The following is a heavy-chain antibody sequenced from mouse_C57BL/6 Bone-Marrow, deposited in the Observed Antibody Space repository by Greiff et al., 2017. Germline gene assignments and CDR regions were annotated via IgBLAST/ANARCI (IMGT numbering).Heavy chain of an antibody. J-gene: IGHJ2*01. CDR3: ERSFFTTVDY. Sequence: QVQLQQPGAELVKPGASVKLSCKASGYTFTSYWMHWVKQRPGQGLAWIGMIHPNSGSTKYNEKFKSKATLTVDKSSSTAYMQLRSLTSEDSAVYYCERSFFTTVDYWGQGTTLTVSA. CDR2: IHPNSGST. V-gene: IGHV1-64*01. D-gene: IGHD1-1*01. CDR1: GYTFTSYW.